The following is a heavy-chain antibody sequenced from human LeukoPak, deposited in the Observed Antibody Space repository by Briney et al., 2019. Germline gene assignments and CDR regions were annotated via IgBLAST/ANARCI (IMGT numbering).Heavy chain of an antibody. V-gene: IGHV4-34*01. Sequence: SETLSPTCAVYGGSFSGYYWSWIRQPPGKGLEWIGEINHSGSTNYNPSLKNRVTISVDTSKNQFSLKLSSVTAADTAVYYCARFRIAVADAYYYYYMDVWGKGTTVTVSS. CDR2: INHSGST. J-gene: IGHJ6*03. CDR3: ARFRIAVADAYYYYYMDV. CDR1: GGSFSGYY. D-gene: IGHD6-19*01.